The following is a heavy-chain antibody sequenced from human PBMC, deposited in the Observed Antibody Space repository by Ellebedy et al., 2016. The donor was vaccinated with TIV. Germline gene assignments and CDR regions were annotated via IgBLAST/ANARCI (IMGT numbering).Heavy chain of an antibody. V-gene: IGHV4-4*07. J-gene: IGHJ6*03. Sequence: SETLSLXCAVSGGSASRYFWSWIRQPAGKGLEWIGRIFTSGSFNYNPSLMSRVTMSVVTSKNQISLSLNSVTAADTAVYYCARVHCSITTCDYYYMDVWGKGTTVTVSS. CDR3: ARVHCSITTCDYYYMDV. D-gene: IGHD1-1*01. CDR2: IFTSGSF. CDR1: GGSASRYF.